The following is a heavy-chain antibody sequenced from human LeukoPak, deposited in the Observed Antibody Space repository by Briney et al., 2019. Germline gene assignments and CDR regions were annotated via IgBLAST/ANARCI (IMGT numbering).Heavy chain of an antibody. CDR1: GGSISSHY. D-gene: IGHD2-15*01. J-gene: IGHJ4*02. Sequence: SETLSLTCTVSGGSISSHYWRWIRQPPGKGLEWIGYIYYSGSTNYNPSLKSRVTISVDTSKNQFSLKLSSVTAADTAVYYCARGDYGSLLGAFDYWGQGTLVTVSS. CDR2: IYYSGST. CDR3: ARGDYGSLLGAFDY. V-gene: IGHV4-59*11.